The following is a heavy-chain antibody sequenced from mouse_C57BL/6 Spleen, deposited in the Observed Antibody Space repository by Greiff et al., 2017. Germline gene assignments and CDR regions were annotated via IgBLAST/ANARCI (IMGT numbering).Heavy chain of an antibody. Sequence: EVKLMESGGGLVQSGRSLRLSCATSGFTFSDFYMEWVRQAPGKGLEWIAASRNKANDYTTEYSASVKGRFIVSRDTSQSILYLQMNALRAEDTAIYYCARDALVGIYYAMDYWGQGTSVTVSS. CDR2: SRNKANDYTT. V-gene: IGHV7-1*01. J-gene: IGHJ4*01. CDR3: ARDALVGIYYAMDY. CDR1: GFTFSDFY.